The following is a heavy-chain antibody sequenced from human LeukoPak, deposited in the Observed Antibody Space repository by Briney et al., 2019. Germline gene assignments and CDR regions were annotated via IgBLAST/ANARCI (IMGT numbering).Heavy chain of an antibody. CDR3: AIYYDSSGSIDH. V-gene: IGHV3-11*01. J-gene: IGHJ4*02. Sequence: PGGSLRLSCAASGFIFSDYYMTWIRQTPGKGLEWLSYISDSGSTINYADSVKGRLTISRDNAKKSLFLQVNSLRAEDTAVYYCAIYYDSSGSIDHWGQGTLVTVSS. CDR2: ISDSGSTI. CDR1: GFIFSDYY. D-gene: IGHD3-22*01.